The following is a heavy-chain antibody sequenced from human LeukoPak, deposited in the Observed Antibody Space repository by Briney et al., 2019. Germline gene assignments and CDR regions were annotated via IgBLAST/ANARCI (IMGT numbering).Heavy chain of an antibody. J-gene: IGHJ4*02. D-gene: IGHD1-14*01. CDR2: ISYDGSNK. CDR3: ASSIGRLGPGRRLTEHSFDY. Sequence: GRSLRLSCAASGFTFSSYAMHWVHQAPGKGLEWVAVISYDGSNKYYADSVKGRFTISRDNSKNTLYLQMNSLRAEDTAVYYCASSIGRLGPGRRLTEHSFDYWGQGTLVTVSS. CDR1: GFTFSSYA. V-gene: IGHV3-30-3*01.